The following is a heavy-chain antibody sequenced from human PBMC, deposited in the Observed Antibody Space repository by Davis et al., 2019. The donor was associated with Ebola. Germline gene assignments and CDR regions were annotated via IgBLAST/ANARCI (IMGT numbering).Heavy chain of an antibody. J-gene: IGHJ6*03. CDR1: GGSISSGGYY. CDR3: ARVPYYYDSSGYLNYYYYMDV. V-gene: IGHV4-30-4*01. D-gene: IGHD3-22*01. CDR2: IYYSGST. Sequence: PSETLSLTCTVSGGSISSGGYYWSWIRQPPGKGLEWIGYIYYSGSTYYNPSLKSRVTISVDTSKNQFSLKLSSVTAADTAVYYCARVPYYYDSSGYLNYYYYMDVWGKGTTVTVSS.